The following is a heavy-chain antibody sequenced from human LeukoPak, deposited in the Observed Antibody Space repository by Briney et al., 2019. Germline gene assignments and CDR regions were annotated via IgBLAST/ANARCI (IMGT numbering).Heavy chain of an antibody. CDR3: ARWSYYGSGSYYNMGYYYYYGMDV. CDR1: GGTFSSYA. J-gene: IGHJ6*04. D-gene: IGHD3-10*01. Sequence: SVKVSCKASGGTFSSYAICWVRQAPGQGLGWMGGIIPIFGTANYAQKFQGRVTITADESTSTAYMELSSLRPEDTAVYYCARWSYYGSGSYYNMGYYYYYGMDVWGKGTTVTVSS. CDR2: IIPIFGTA. V-gene: IGHV1-69*13.